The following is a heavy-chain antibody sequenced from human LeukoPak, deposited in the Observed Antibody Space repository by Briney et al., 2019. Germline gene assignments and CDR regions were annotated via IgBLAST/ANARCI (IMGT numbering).Heavy chain of an antibody. CDR2: IIPIFGTA. CDR3: VREESGGYFDY. D-gene: IGHD2-8*02. Sequence: SVKVSCKASGGTFSSYAISWVRQAPGQGLEWMGGIIPIFGTANYAQKFQGRATITADESTSTAYMELSSLRSDDTAIYYCVREESGGYFDYWGQGTLVTVSS. CDR1: GGTFSSYA. V-gene: IGHV1-69*13. J-gene: IGHJ4*02.